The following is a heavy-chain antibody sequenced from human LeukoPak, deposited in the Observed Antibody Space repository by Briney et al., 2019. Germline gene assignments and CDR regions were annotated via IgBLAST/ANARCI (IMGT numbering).Heavy chain of an antibody. CDR1: GFTFSSHW. J-gene: IGHJ4*02. V-gene: IGHV3-30-3*01. CDR3: ARADRAGGYDY. Sequence: GGSLRLSCAASGFTFSSHWMHWVRQAPGKGLEWVAVISYDGSNKYYADSVKGRFTISRDNSKNTLYLQMNSLRAEDTAVYYCARADRAGGYDYWGQGTLVTVSS. D-gene: IGHD3-16*01. CDR2: ISYDGSNK.